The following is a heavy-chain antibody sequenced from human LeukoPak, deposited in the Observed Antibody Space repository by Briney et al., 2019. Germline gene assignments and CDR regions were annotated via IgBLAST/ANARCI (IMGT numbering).Heavy chain of an antibody. J-gene: IGHJ4*02. CDR3: ARDEVGCSGGSCYLGMGDY. Sequence: GGSLRLSGAASGFTSSSYSMNWVRQAPGKGLEWVSSIISISSYIYYADSVKGRFTISRDNAKNSLYLQMNSLRAEDTAVYYCARDEVGCSGGSCYLGMGDYWGQRTLVTVSS. CDR1: GFTSSSYS. V-gene: IGHV3-21*01. D-gene: IGHD2-15*01. CDR2: IISISSYI.